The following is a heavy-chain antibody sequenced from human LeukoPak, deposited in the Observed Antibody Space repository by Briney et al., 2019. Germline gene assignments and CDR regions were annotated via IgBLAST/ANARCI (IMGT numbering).Heavy chain of an antibody. D-gene: IGHD3-10*01. CDR3: ARDSGSGYNL. CDR1: GFTLSSYA. J-gene: IGHJ4*02. V-gene: IGHV3-23*01. Sequence: GGSLRLSCAASGFTLSSYAMSWVRQAPGRGLEWGSVISGSGGSAKSADSAKDRSTISRDKSKNSLYLQMNSLRAEDTAVYYCARDSGSGYNLWGQGTLVTVSS. CDR2: ISGSGGSA.